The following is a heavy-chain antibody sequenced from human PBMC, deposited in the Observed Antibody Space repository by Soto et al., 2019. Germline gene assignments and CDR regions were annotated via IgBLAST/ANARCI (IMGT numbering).Heavy chain of an antibody. J-gene: IGHJ4*02. D-gene: IGHD3-22*01. Sequence: GPLRLSCAASGLPFTRYLMNRVRQAPGKGLEWVSSISSTNNYIYYGDSMKGRFTISRDNAKTSLYLEMNALRAEDTAVYYCARESGHMTYYCESWGKGTLVIVSA. CDR2: ISSTNNYI. CDR1: GLPFTRYL. CDR3: ARESGHMTYYCES. V-gene: IGHV3-21*06.